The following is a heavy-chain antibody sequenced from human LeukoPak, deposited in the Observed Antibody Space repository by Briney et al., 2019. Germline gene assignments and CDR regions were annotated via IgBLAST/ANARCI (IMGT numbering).Heavy chain of an antibody. J-gene: IGHJ4*02. V-gene: IGHV5-51*01. CDR2: IYPHDSGT. CDR1: GYNFISNW. CDR3: ARVDRRGYSDYTAILPDY. Sequence: GESLKISCQGSGYNFISNWIGWVRQTPGKGLEFLGIIYPHDSGTIYSPSFQGQVTVSVDKSISTAYLQWNSLKASDTAMYYCARVDRRGYSDYTAILPDYWGQGTLVTVSS. D-gene: IGHD5-12*01.